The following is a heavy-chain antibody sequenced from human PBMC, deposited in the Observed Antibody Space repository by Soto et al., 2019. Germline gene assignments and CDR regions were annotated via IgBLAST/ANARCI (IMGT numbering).Heavy chain of an antibody. CDR3: TTETKWYNGVCYTYYSGMEV. CDR2: IKSKTDGGTT. J-gene: IGHJ6*01. D-gene: IGHD1-26*01. V-gene: IGHV3-15*01. Sequence: PGGSPRLSCSTSGFIFSRAWMSWVRQAPGKGLEWVGRIKSKTDGGTTEYAAPVKGRFTISRDESKSMVYLQMNSLKTEDTAVYYCTTETKWYNGVCYTYYSGMEVWGHGT. CDR1: GFIFSRAW.